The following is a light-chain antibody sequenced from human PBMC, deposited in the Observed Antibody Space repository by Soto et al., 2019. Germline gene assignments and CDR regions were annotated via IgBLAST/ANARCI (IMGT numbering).Light chain of an antibody. CDR1: QGIGVR. CDR2: DAS. CDR3: QQYNSYSWT. J-gene: IGKJ1*01. V-gene: IGKV1-5*01. Sequence: DMQMTQSPSTLSASIGDRVTITCRASQGIGVRLAWFQQRPGKAPKLLIYDASSLQSGVPSRFSGSGSGTEFTLTISSLQPDDFATYYCQQYNSYSWTFGQGTKVDIK.